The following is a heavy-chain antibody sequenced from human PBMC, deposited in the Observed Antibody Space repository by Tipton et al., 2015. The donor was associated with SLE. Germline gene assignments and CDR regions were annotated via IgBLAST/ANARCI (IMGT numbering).Heavy chain of an antibody. Sequence: TLSLTCTVSGGSISSSSYYWGWIRQPPGKGLEWIGSIYYSGSTYYNPSLKSRVTMSIDTSKSQFSLKLSSVTDVDTAVYYCARTAGRSVKLWYFDLWGRGTLVTVSS. CDR1: GGSISSSSYY. CDR2: IYYSGST. CDR3: ARTAGRSVKLWYFDL. V-gene: IGHV4-39*07. D-gene: IGHD5-18*01. J-gene: IGHJ2*01.